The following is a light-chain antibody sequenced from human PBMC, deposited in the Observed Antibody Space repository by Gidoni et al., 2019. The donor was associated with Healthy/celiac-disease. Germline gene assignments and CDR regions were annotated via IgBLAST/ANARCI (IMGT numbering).Light chain of an antibody. CDR2: YAP. CDR3: HQSSSLPLT. Sequence: ELVLTESPDFQSVTPKEKVTITCRAGQSIGSSIHWYQQKPDQSPKLLIKYAPQSFSAVPSRCRGSGPGTDFTLTSNSLEAEDAATYYRHQSSSLPLTFGPGTKVDIK. V-gene: IGKV6-21*01. J-gene: IGKJ3*01. CDR1: QSIGSS.